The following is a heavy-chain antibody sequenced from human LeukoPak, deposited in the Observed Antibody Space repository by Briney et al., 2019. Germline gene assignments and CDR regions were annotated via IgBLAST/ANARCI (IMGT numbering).Heavy chain of an antibody. Sequence: ASVKVSCTASGYTFTDYYIHWLRQAPGQGLEWMGRINPTSGATNYAQEFQGRVTMARDTSIGTAYIELSSLRSDDTAVYYCATYNTVPFGYWGQGTLVTVSS. V-gene: IGHV1-2*06. CDR1: GYTFTDYY. CDR2: INPTSGAT. J-gene: IGHJ4*02. D-gene: IGHD4-11*01. CDR3: ATYNTVPFGY.